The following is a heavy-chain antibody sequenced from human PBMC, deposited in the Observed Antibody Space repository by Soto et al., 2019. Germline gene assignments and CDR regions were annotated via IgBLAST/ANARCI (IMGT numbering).Heavy chain of an antibody. Sequence: EVQLVESGGDLVQPGGSLRLSCAASGYTFSHYWMHWVRQAPGKGLVWVSRVNPDGTITTYADSVKGRFTISIDNAKNTLDLQMNSLGVEDTALYYCSYDTFGEKDCGGQGTPFTVSS. J-gene: IGHJ1*01. D-gene: IGHD3-9*01. CDR1: GYTFSHYW. CDR3: SYDTFGEKDC. V-gene: IGHV3-74*01. CDR2: VNPDGTIT.